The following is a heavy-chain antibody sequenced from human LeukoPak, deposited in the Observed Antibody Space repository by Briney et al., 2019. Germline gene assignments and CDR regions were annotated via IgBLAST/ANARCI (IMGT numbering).Heavy chain of an antibody. CDR3: ARPLAGDALDY. CDR2: IWYDGSNE. D-gene: IGHD1-26*01. Sequence: GRSLRLSCAASGFTFSRYGMHWVRQAPGKGLEWVAVIWYDGSNEYYADSVKGRFTIFRDNSKNTLHLQMNSLRAEDTAVYYCARPLAGDALDYWGQGTLVTVSS. V-gene: IGHV3-33*01. CDR1: GFTFSRYG. J-gene: IGHJ4*02.